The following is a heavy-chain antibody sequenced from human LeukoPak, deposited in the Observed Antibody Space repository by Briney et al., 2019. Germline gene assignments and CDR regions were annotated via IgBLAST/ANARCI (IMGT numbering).Heavy chain of an antibody. CDR2: IVVGSGNT. CDR1: GFTFTSSA. D-gene: IGHD3-9*01. J-gene: IGHJ4*02. Sequence: SVKVSCKASGFTFTSSAMQWVQQARGQRLEWIGWIVVGSGNTNYAQKFQERVTITRDMSTSTAYMELSSLRSEDTAVYYCAAEGILTGYPFEDWGQGTLVTVSS. V-gene: IGHV1-58*02. CDR3: AAEGILTGYPFED.